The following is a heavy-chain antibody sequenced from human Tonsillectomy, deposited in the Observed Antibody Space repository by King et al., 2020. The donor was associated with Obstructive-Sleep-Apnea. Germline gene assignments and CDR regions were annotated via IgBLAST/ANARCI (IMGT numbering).Heavy chain of an antibody. CDR2: IIPIFGTA. Sequence: VQLVESGAEVKKPGSSVKVSCKASGGTFSSYAISWVRQAPGQGLEWMGGIIPIFGTANYAQKFQGRVTIPAGESTSTAYMELSSLRSEDTAVYYWAREGYCSGGSCRNYYYYGMDVWGQGTTVTVSS. D-gene: IGHD2-15*01. CDR1: GGTFSSYA. V-gene: IGHV1-69*01. CDR3: AREGYCSGGSCRNYYYYGMDV. J-gene: IGHJ6*02.